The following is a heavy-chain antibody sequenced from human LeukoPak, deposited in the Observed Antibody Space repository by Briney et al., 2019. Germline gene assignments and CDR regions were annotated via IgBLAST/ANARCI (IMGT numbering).Heavy chain of an antibody. D-gene: IGHD6-13*01. CDR3: ARVGQQLVPSDAFDI. Sequence: ASVKVSCKASGGTFSSYAISWVRQAPGQGLEWMGGIIPIFGTANYAQKFQGRVTITADESTSTACMELSSLRSEDTAVYYCARVGQQLVPSDAFDIWGQGTMVTVSS. V-gene: IGHV1-69*13. CDR1: GGTFSSYA. J-gene: IGHJ3*02. CDR2: IIPIFGTA.